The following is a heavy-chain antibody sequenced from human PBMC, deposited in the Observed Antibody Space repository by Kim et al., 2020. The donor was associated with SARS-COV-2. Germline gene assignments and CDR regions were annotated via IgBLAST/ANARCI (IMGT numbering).Heavy chain of an antibody. V-gene: IGHV1-69*13. CDR3: ARGGVSKPLYYYYGMDV. Sequence: SVKVSCKASGGTFSSYAISWVRQAPGQGLEWMGGIIPIFGTANYAQKFQGRVTITADESTSTAYMELSSLRSEDTAVYYCARGGVSKPLYYYYGMDVWGQGTTVTVSS. D-gene: IGHD6-13*01. CDR1: GGTFSSYA. CDR2: IIPIFGTA. J-gene: IGHJ6*02.